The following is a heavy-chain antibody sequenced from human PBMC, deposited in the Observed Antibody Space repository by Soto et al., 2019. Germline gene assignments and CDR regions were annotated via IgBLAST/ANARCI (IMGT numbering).Heavy chain of an antibody. CDR1: GYTGTSYD. D-gene: IGHD2-21*02. V-gene: IGHV1-46*01. CDR2: ISRSEGSQ. CDR3: ARSSAFCGGDCYPSTNPAYYNYGMDV. J-gene: IGHJ6*02. Sequence: ASVKVSCKASGYTGTSYDMHWVRQAPGQGLEWMGIISRSEGSQRYAQQFPGRVTMTRDTSTSTVFMELSSLRFDDTAVYYCARSSAFCGGDCYPSTNPAYYNYGMDVWGQGTTVTVSS.